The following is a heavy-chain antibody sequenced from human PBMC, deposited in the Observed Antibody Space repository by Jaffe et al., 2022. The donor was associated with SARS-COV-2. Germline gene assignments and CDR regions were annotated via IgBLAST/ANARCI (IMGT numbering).Heavy chain of an antibody. CDR3: AKGGPYCSGASCYSGGTDEGPFDY. V-gene: IGHV3-9*01. Sequence: EVPLVESGGGLVQPGRSLRLSCEASGFTFGDYAMHWVRQAPGKGLEWVSGISWNSGTLDYADSVKGRFTISRDNAKNSLYLQMNSLRPEDTAFYYCAKGGPYCSGASCYSGGTDEGPFDYWGQGAQVTVSS. D-gene: IGHD2-15*01. CDR1: GFTFGDYA. CDR2: ISWNSGTL. J-gene: IGHJ4*02.